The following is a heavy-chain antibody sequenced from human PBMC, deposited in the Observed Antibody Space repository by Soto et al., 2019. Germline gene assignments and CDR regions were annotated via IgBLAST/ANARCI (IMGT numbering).Heavy chain of an antibody. CDR2: MSYDGSNY. D-gene: IGHD4-17*01. J-gene: IGHJ4*02. CDR1: GFTFSAYA. V-gene: IGHV3-30-3*01. Sequence: ESGGGVVQPGRSLRLSCAASGFTFSAYAMHWVRQAPGKGLEWVAVMSYDGSNYYYADSVKGRFTISRDNSKNTLFLQMNSLTAEDTAVYYCAREIYGDFGFDYWGQGTLVTVSS. CDR3: AREIYGDFGFDY.